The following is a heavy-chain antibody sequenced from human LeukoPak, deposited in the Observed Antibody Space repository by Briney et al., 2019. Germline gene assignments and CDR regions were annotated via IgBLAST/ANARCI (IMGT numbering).Heavy chain of an antibody. CDR3: ARRYSGYGNAFDI. J-gene: IGHJ3*02. CDR1: GGSISSYY. Sequence: PSETLSLTCTVSGGSISSYYWSWIRQPPGKGLEWIWYIYSSGSTNYSPSLKSRVTISVDTSKNQFSLKLYSVTAADTAVYYCARRYSGYGNAFDIWGQGTMVTVSS. V-gene: IGHV4-59*08. D-gene: IGHD5-12*01. CDR2: IYSSGST.